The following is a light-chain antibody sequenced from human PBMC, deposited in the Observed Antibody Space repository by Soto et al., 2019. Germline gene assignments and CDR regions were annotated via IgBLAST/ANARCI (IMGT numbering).Light chain of an antibody. CDR3: QHHYTYWRVA. J-gene: IGKJ3*01. CDR2: QAT. V-gene: IGKV1-5*03. CDR1: QSISGS. Sequence: DIQMTQSPSTLSASVGDRVTITCRASQSISGSLAWYQQKPGKAPKLLIFQATTLETGVPSRFSGSGSGTEFTLTISSLQPDDLATYYCQHHYTYWRVAFGPGTKVDIK.